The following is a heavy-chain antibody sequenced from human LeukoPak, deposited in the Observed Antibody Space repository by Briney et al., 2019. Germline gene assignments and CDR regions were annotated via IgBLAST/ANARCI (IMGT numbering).Heavy chain of an antibody. D-gene: IGHD3-10*01. CDR2: INHSGST. CDR1: GGSFSGYY. Sequence: SETLSLTCAFYGGSFSGYYWSWIRKPPGKGLELIGEINHSGSTNYNPSLKSRVTISVDTSKNQFSLKLSSVTAADTAVYYCARVGYYYGSGSYYFDYWGQGTLVTVSS. J-gene: IGHJ4*02. CDR3: ARVGYYYGSGSYYFDY. V-gene: IGHV4-34*01.